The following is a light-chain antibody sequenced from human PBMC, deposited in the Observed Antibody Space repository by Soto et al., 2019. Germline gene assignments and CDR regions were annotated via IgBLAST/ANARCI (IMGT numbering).Light chain of an antibody. CDR2: EDN. CDR1: SNDVGSYNL. J-gene: IGLJ1*01. CDR3: CSYATSRTYV. V-gene: IGLV2-23*01. Sequence: QPVLTQPASVSGSPGQSITISCTGTSNDVGSYNLVSWYQQHPGKAPKLLIYEDNKRPSGVSNRFSGSKSGNTASLTISSLQSEDEADYHCCSYATSRTYVFGTGTKVTVL.